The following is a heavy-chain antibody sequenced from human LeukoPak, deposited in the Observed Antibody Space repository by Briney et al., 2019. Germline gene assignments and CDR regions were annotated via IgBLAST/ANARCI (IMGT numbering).Heavy chain of an antibody. CDR3: ARDSYSSSWYGDFQH. J-gene: IGHJ1*01. D-gene: IGHD6-13*01. CDR2: IKQDGSEK. Sequence: GGSLRLSCAASGFTFSSYWMSWVRQAPGKGLEWVANIKQDGSEKYYVDSVKGRFTISRDNAKNSLYLQMNSLRAEDTAVYYCARDSYSSSWYGDFQHWGQGTLVTVSS. CDR1: GFTFSSYW. V-gene: IGHV3-7*01.